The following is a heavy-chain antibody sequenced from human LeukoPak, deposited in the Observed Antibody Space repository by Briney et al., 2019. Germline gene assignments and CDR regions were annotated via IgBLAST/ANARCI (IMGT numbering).Heavy chain of an antibody. J-gene: IGHJ4*02. CDR3: ARDEGGEYYYGSGSYNY. V-gene: IGHV3-21*01. D-gene: IGHD3-10*01. Sequence: GSLSLSCAASGFTFSSYSMNWVRQAPGKGLEWVSSISSSSSYIYYADSVKGRFTISRDNAKNSLYPQMNSLRAEDTAVYYCARDEGGEYYYGSGSYNYWGQGTLVTVSS. CDR1: GFTFSSYS. CDR2: ISSSSSYI.